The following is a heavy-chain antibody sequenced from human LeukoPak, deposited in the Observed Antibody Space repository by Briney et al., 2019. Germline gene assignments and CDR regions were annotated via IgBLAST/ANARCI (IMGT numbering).Heavy chain of an antibody. Sequence: GGSLRLSCAASGFTFSDSYMSWIRQAPGKGLEWVSYISSSSSYTNYADSVKGRFTISRDNAKNSLYLQMNSLRAEDTAVYYCARYRLYDSSGYYYVEEGAFDYWGQGTLVTVSS. J-gene: IGHJ4*02. CDR3: ARYRLYDSSGYYYVEEGAFDY. V-gene: IGHV3-11*03. CDR1: GFTFSDSY. CDR2: ISSSSSYT. D-gene: IGHD3-22*01.